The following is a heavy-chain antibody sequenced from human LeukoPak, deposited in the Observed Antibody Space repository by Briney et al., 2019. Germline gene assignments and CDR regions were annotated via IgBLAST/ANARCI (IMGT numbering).Heavy chain of an antibody. D-gene: IGHD2-15*01. J-gene: IGHJ4*02. CDR3: ARGPDCSGGSCHVDY. CDR1: GYSFTGYY. V-gene: IGHV1-2*02. CDR2: INRNSGGT. Sequence: ASVKVSCKASGYSFTGYYMHWVRQAPGQGLEWMGWINRNSGGTQYAQKFQGRVTMTRDTSINTAYMELREMRPDDTAVYYCARGPDCSGGSCHVDYWGQGTLVTVSS.